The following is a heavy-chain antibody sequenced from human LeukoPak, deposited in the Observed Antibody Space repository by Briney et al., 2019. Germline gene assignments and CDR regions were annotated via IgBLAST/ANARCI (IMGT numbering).Heavy chain of an antibody. V-gene: IGHV3-33*01. CDR2: IWYDGSNK. J-gene: IGHJ4*02. Sequence: GRSLRLSCAASGFTFSSYGMHWVRQAPGKGLEWEAVIWYDGSNKYYADSVKGRFTISRDNSKNTLYLQMNSLRAEDTAVYYCARDAYYGSGSYYYYWGQGTLVTVSS. CDR1: GFTFSSYG. CDR3: ARDAYYGSGSYYYY. D-gene: IGHD3-10*01.